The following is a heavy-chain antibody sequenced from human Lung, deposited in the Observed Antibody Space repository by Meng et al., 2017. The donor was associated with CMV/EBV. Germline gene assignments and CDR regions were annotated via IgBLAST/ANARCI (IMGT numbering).Heavy chain of an antibody. D-gene: IGHD3-3*01. V-gene: IGHV1-2*02. CDR1: GYTFTGYY. Sequence: ASXXVSXKASGYTFTGYYMHWVRQAPGQGLEWMGWINPNSGGTNYAQKFQGRVTMTRDTSISTAYMELSRLRSDDTAVYYCARPGRDFWSGYRAHLLMYVWXQGTTVTVSS. CDR3: ARPGRDFWSGYRAHLLMYV. CDR2: INPNSGGT. J-gene: IGHJ6*02.